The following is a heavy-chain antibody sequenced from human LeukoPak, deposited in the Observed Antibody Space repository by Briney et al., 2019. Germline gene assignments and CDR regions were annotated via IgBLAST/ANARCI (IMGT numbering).Heavy chain of an antibody. V-gene: IGHV3-30*02. J-gene: IGHJ4*02. CDR2: IRYDGSNK. Sequence: GGSLRPSCAASGFTFSSYGMHWVRQAPGKGLEWVAFIRYDGSNKYYADSVKGRFTISRDNSKNTLYLQMNSLRAEDTAVYYCAKDYGSGSYYFDYWGQGTLVTVSS. D-gene: IGHD3-10*01. CDR1: GFTFSSYG. CDR3: AKDYGSGSYYFDY.